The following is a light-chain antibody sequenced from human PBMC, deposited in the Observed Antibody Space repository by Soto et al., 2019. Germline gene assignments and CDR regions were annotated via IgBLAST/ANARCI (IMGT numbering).Light chain of an antibody. CDR3: QQLKTYPFT. V-gene: IGKV1-13*02. CDR1: QGISSA. CDR2: DAS. Sequence: AIQLTQSPSSLSASVGDRVSITCRASQGISSALAWYPHKPGKAPKILIYDASSLQSGVPSRFSGSESGTECTLTISSLQPEDFATYYCQQLKTYPFTFGQGTRLEIK. J-gene: IGKJ5*01.